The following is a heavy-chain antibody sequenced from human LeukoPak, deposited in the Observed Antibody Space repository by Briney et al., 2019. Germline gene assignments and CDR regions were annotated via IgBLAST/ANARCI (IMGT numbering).Heavy chain of an antibody. J-gene: IGHJ4*02. CDR1: GFSLSSYW. CDR3: AKGIAVAGSFQDY. Sequence: PGGSLRLSCAASGFSLSSYWMSWVRQAPGKGLEWVAFIRYDGSNKYYADSVKGRFTISRDNSKNTLYLQMNSLRAEDTAVYYCAKGIAVAGSFQDYWGQGTLVTVSS. CDR2: IRYDGSNK. D-gene: IGHD6-19*01. V-gene: IGHV3-30*02.